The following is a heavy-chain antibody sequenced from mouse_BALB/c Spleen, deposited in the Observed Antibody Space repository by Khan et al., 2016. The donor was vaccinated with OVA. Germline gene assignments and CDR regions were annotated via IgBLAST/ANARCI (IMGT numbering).Heavy chain of an antibody. J-gene: IGHJ4*01. Sequence: VQLQESGPGLVAPSQSLSITCTVSGFSLASYGVNWVRQPPGKGLEWLGVIWGDGSTNYHSALRSRLSITKENSKRQVFLKLNSLPTDDTATYYCAEWGTGYYAMDYWGQGTSVTVSA. V-gene: IGHV2-3*01. CDR1: GFSLASYG. D-gene: IGHD4-1*01. CDR2: IWGDGST. CDR3: AEWGTGYYAMDY.